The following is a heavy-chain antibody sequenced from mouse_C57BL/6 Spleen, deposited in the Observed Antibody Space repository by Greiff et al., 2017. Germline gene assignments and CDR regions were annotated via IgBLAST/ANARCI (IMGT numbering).Heavy chain of an antibody. CDR3: ARRLGSSGYGFSY. CDR2: IDPSDSYT. V-gene: IGHV1-50*01. Sequence: HVQLQQPGAELVKPGASVKLSCKASGYTFTSYWMQWVKQRPGQGLEWIGEIDPSDSYTNYNQKFKGKATLTVDTSSSTAYMQLSSLTSEDSAVYYCARRLGSSGYGFSYWGQGTLVTVSA. CDR1: GYTFTSYW. J-gene: IGHJ3*01. D-gene: IGHD3-2*02.